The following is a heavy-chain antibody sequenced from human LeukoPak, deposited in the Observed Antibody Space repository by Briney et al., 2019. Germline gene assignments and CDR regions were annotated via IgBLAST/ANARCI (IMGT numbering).Heavy chain of an antibody. Sequence: GGSLRLSCAVSEFPFSKAWMSWVRQAPGKGLEWVGRIKSKTDGGTTDYAAPVKGRFTISRDDSKSIAYLQMNSLKTEDTAVYYCTRVWELADYWGQGTLVTVSS. CDR3: TRVWELADY. J-gene: IGHJ4*02. CDR1: EFPFSKAW. CDR2: IKSKTDGGTT. D-gene: IGHD1-26*01. V-gene: IGHV3-15*01.